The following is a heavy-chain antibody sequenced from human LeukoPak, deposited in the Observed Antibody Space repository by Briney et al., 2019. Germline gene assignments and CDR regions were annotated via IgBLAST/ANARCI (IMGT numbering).Heavy chain of an antibody. CDR1: GFTFSNAW. J-gene: IGHJ4*02. CDR2: ISVSGST. D-gene: IGHD6-13*01. V-gene: IGHV3-23*01. CDR3: AKGPPDSSNWYKRTEG. Sequence: GGSLRLSCAASGFTFSNAWMSWVRQAPGKGLEWVSSISVSGSTYYADSVKGRFTISRDNSKNALYLQMNSLRAEDTAVYYCAKGPPDSSNWYKRTEGWGQGTLVTVSS.